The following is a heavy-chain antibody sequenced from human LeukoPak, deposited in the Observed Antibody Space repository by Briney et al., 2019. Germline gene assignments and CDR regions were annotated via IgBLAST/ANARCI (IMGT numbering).Heavy chain of an antibody. CDR1: GFTFSSYA. Sequence: TGRSLRLSCAASGFTFSSYAMHWVRQAPGKGLEWVAVISYDGSNKYYADSVKGRFTISRDNSKNTLYLQMNSLRAEDTAVYYCAKDRSPAIYGDYVDNWFDPWGQGTLVTVSS. CDR3: AKDRSPAIYGDYVDNWFDP. V-gene: IGHV3-30*04. J-gene: IGHJ5*02. D-gene: IGHD4-17*01. CDR2: ISYDGSNK.